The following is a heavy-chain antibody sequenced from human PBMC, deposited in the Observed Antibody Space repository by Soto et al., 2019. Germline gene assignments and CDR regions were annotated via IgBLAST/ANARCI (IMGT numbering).Heavy chain of an antibody. CDR1: GGSFSDHY. CDR3: GRESGETWDYEAS. V-gene: IGHV4-34*01. CDR2: INHSGST. J-gene: IGHJ5*02. Sequence: PSETLSLTCAVYGGSFSDHYWSWIRQTPGKGLEWIGEINHSGSTNYNPSFKSRVTISVDTSRNQFFLTLRSVTAADSAVYHCGRESGETWDYEASWGQGTLVTVSS. D-gene: IGHD1-7*01.